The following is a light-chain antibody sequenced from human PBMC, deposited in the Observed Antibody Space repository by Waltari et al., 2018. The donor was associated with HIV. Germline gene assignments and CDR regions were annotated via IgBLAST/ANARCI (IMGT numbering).Light chain of an antibody. V-gene: IGLV2-14*01. CDR2: DVS. Sequence: QSALTQPASVSGSPGQSITISCTGTNSDIGGHNSVAWYQQHPGKAPKLIIYDVSNRPPGVADPFSGSKSGNADSVTISGLQAEDEADYYYNSSTTGSTHCVFGSGTKVTVL. CDR3: NSSTTGSTHCV. CDR1: NSDIGGHNS. J-gene: IGLJ1*01.